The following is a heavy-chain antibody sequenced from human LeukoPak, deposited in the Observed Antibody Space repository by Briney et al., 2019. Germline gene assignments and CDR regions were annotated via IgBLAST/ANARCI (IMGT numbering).Heavy chain of an antibody. V-gene: IGHV1-46*01. CDR1: GYTFTSYY. Sequence: ASVKVSCKASGYTFTSYYMHWVRQAPGQGLEWMGLINPTGGSTGYAQKLQGRVTMTTDTSTSTAYMELRSLRSDDTAVYYCARGYCSGGSCYSDAFDIWGQGTMVTVSS. CDR3: ARGYCSGGSCYSDAFDI. J-gene: IGHJ3*02. CDR2: INPTGGST. D-gene: IGHD2-15*01.